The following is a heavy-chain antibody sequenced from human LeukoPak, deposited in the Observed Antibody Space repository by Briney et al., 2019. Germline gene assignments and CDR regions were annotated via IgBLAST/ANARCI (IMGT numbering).Heavy chain of an antibody. Sequence: SETLSLTCAVYGGSFSDYYWSWIRQPPGKGLEWIGEINHSGSTNYNPSLKSRVTISVDTSKNQFSLKLSSVTAADTAVYYCARGLSPVVDVDYWGQGTLVTVSS. V-gene: IGHV4-34*01. CDR3: ARGLSPVVDVDY. CDR1: GGSFSDYY. D-gene: IGHD3-22*01. CDR2: INHSGST. J-gene: IGHJ4*02.